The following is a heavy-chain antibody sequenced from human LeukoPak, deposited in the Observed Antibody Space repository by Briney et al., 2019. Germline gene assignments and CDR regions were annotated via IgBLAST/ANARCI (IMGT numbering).Heavy chain of an antibody. J-gene: IGHJ5*02. V-gene: IGHV3-53*01. CDR2: IYSGGST. CDR1: GFTVSSNY. Sequence: GGSLRLSCAASGFTVSSNYMSWVRQAPGKGLEWVSVIYSGGSTYYADSVKGRFTISRDNSKDTVFLQMNSLTVDDTAVYFCARLVGGTTGATDSWGQGSLVSVS. CDR3: ARLVGGTTGATDS. D-gene: IGHD1-26*01.